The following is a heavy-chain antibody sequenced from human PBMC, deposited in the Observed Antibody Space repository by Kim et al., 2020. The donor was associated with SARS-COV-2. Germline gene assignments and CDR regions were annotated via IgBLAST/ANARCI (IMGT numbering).Heavy chain of an antibody. Sequence: KGRFTISRANSKNTRYIQMNSLRAEDTAVYYCARHPVDTAMVTDWYFDLWGRGTLVTVSS. D-gene: IGHD5-18*01. CDR3: ARHPVDTAMVTDWYFDL. J-gene: IGHJ2*01. V-gene: IGHV3-53*01.